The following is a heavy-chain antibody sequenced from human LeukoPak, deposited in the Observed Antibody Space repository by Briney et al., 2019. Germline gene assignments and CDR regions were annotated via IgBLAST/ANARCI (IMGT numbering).Heavy chain of an antibody. CDR1: GFTFSSFW. CDR2: INQDGSEK. Sequence: GGSQRLSCEVSGFTFSSFWMNWARQAPGKGLEWVANINQDGSEKWYVDSVKGRFTISRDNAKNSVFLQMNSLRAEDTAVYYCARDATPPGIIFDYWGQGTLVIVSS. V-gene: IGHV3-7*05. D-gene: IGHD3-16*01. J-gene: IGHJ4*02. CDR3: ARDATPPGIIFDY.